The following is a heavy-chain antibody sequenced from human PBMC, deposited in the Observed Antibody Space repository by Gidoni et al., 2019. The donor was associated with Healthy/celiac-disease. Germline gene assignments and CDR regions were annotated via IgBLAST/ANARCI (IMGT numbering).Heavy chain of an antibody. D-gene: IGHD4-17*01. CDR2: IDSGGST. V-gene: IGHV3-53*02. J-gene: IGHJ3*02. Sequence: EVQLVETGGGSIQPGGPLRLSCSASGFTVSSNYMSWVRQAPGKGLEWVSVIDSGGSTYYADSVKGRFTISRDNSKNTLYLQMNSLRSEDTAVYYCARDRWGYGDYVFDALDIWGQGTMVTVSS. CDR1: GFTVSSNY. CDR3: ARDRWGYGDYVFDALDI.